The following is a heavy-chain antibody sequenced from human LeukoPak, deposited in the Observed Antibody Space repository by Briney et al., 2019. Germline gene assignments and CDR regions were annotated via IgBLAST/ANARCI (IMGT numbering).Heavy chain of an antibody. J-gene: IGHJ4*02. Sequence: GGSLRLSCAASGFTFSSYAMHWVRQAPGKGLEWVAVISYDGSNKYYADSVKGRFTISRDNSKNTLYLQMNSLRAEDTAVYYCASQGYSYGSRPYYFDYWGQGTLVTVSS. CDR3: ASQGYSYGSRPYYFDY. V-gene: IGHV3-30-3*01. D-gene: IGHD5-18*01. CDR2: ISYDGSNK. CDR1: GFTFSSYA.